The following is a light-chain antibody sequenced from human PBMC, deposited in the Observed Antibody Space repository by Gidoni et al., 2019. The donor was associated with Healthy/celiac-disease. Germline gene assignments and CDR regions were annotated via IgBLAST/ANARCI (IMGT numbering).Light chain of an antibody. J-gene: IGKJ1*01. Sequence: EIVLTQSAATLSFSPGERATPSCRASQSVSSYLSWYHQKPGQAPRLLIYDASNRATGIPPRFIGSGSGTYFTLPISSLEPDDFAVYYCQQRSNWPPSWTFGQGTKVEIK. CDR1: QSVSSY. CDR3: QQRSNWPPSWT. CDR2: DAS. V-gene: IGKV3-11*01.